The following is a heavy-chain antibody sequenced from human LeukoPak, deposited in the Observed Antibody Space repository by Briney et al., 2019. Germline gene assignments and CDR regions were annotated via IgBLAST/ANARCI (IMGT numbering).Heavy chain of an antibody. D-gene: IGHD6-19*01. CDR1: GFTFRSYW. CDR2: INSDGSTT. V-gene: IGHV3-74*01. CDR3: VGGSGWLFDY. J-gene: IGHJ4*02. Sequence: HPGGSLRLSCAAPGFTFRSYWMHWVRQVPGKGLVWVSRINSDGSTTSHAESVKGRFTISRDNAKNTLYLQMNSLRAEDTAVYWCVGGSGWLFDYWGQGTLVTVSS.